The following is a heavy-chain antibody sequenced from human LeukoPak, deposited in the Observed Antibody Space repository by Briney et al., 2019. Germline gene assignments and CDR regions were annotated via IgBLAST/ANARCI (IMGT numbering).Heavy chain of an antibody. CDR3: ARGRPYGATDY. J-gene: IGHJ4*02. CDR2: INPNSGGT. D-gene: IGHD4-17*01. Sequence: YTXXXXYMHWVRQAPGQGLEWMGWINPNSGGTNYAQKFQGRVTMTRDTSISTAYMELSRLRSDDTAVYYCARGRPYGATDYWGQGTLVTVSS. CDR1: YTXXXXY. V-gene: IGHV1-2*02.